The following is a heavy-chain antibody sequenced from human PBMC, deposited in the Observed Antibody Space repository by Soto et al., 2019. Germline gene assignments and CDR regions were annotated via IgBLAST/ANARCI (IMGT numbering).Heavy chain of an antibody. V-gene: IGHV4-4*02. Sequence: QVQLQESGPGLVKPSGTLSLSCAVSGGSISSSHWWTWVRQPPGKGLEWIGEIYHSGSTNYNPSLKSRVTISVDTSRNQFPLNLGSVTAADTAVYYCASSGGGEDYWGQGILVTVSS. CDR2: IYHSGST. CDR1: GGSISSSHW. J-gene: IGHJ4*02. D-gene: IGHD3-16*01. CDR3: ASSGGGEDY.